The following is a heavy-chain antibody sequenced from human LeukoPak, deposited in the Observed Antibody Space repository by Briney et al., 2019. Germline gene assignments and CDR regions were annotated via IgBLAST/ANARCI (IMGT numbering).Heavy chain of an antibody. CDR1: GYTFTGYY. J-gene: IGHJ4*02. CDR3: ARRFAAAGTGFDY. V-gene: IGHV1-2*02. Sequence: ASVKVSCKASGYTFTGYYMHWVRQAPGQGLEWMGWINPNSGGTNYAQKFQGRVTMTRDTSISTAYMELSRLRSDDTAVYYCARRFAAAGTGFDYWGQGTLVTVSS. CDR2: INPNSGGT. D-gene: IGHD6-13*01.